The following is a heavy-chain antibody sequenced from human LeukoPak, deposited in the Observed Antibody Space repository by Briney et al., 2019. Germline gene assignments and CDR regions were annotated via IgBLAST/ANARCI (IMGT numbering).Heavy chain of an antibody. CDR2: ISGSGGST. J-gene: IGHJ4*02. V-gene: IGHV3-23*01. CDR1: GFTFSSYA. CDR3: AKESPSFDY. Sequence: GGSLRLSCAASGFTFSSYAMSWIRQAPGKGLEWVSVISGSGGSTHYADSVKGRFTVSRDNSKNTLYLQMSSLRAGDTAVYYCAKESPSFDYWGQGTLVTVSS.